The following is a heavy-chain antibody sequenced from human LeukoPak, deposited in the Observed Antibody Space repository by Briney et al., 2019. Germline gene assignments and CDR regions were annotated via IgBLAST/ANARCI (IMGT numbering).Heavy chain of an antibody. CDR1: GGSFSGYY. CDR2: INHSGST. J-gene: IGHJ6*03. Sequence: SETLSLTCAVYGGSFSGYYWSWIRQPPGKGLEWIGEINHSGSTNYNPSLKSRVTISVDTSKNQFSLKLSSVTAADTAVYYCARALFGASRKLLWFGELLSGNYYYMDVWGKGTTVTVSS. D-gene: IGHD3-10*01. V-gene: IGHV4-34*01. CDR3: ARALFGASRKLLWFGELLSGNYYYMDV.